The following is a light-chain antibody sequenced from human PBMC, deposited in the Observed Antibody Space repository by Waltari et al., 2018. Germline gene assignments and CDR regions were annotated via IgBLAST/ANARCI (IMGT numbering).Light chain of an antibody. Sequence: DIQMTQSPSSLSVSVGDRVTIACRASQAIRNDLGWFQQKPGKAPRRLIYAASRLQSGVPSRFSGSGSGTQFTHTISSLQPEDFATYYCLQHNTYPLTFGGGTKVEI. V-gene: IGKV1-17*01. CDR1: QAIRND. J-gene: IGKJ4*01. CDR2: AAS. CDR3: LQHNTYPLT.